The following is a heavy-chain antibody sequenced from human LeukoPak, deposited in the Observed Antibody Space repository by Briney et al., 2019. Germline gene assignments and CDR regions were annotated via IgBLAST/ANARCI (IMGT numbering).Heavy chain of an antibody. V-gene: IGHV3-15*01. J-gene: IGHJ4*02. CDR2: IKSKTDGGTT. CDR3: TTEYYYDSSGYSDYFDY. CDR1: GFTFSNAW. D-gene: IGHD3-22*01. Sequence: GGSLRLSCVASGFTFSNAWISWVRQAPGKGLEWVGRIKSKTDGGTTDYAAPVKGRFTISRDDSKNTLYLQMNSLKTEDTAVYYCTTEYYYDSSGYSDYFDYWGQGTLVTVSS.